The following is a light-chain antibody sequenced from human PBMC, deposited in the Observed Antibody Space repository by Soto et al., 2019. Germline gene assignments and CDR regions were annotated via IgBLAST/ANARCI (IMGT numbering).Light chain of an antibody. J-gene: IGKJ4*01. Sequence: EIVLTQSPATLSLSPGERATLSCRASQSVSSYLAWYQQKPGQAPRLLIYGASTRATGVPARFSGSGSVTEFTLTISSLQSEDCAIYYCQQYHTWPITFGGGTKVDIK. CDR2: GAS. CDR3: QQYHTWPIT. V-gene: IGKV3-15*01. CDR1: QSVSSY.